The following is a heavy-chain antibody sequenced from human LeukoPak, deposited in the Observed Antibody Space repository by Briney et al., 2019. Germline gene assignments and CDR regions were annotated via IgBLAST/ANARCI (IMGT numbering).Heavy chain of an antibody. CDR2: IYTSGST. D-gene: IGHD6-6*01. J-gene: IGHJ4*02. V-gene: IGHV4-4*07. Sequence: PSETLSLTCTVSGGSISSYYWSWIRQPAGKGLEWIGRIYTSGSTNYNPSLKSRVTMSVDTSKNQFSLKLSSVTAADTAVYYCARVGGASSVDEDFDYWGQGTLVTVSS. CDR3: ARVGGASSVDEDFDY. CDR1: GGSISSYY.